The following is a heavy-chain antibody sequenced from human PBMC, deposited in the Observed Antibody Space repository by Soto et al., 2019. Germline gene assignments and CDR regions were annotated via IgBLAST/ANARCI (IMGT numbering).Heavy chain of an antibody. CDR1: GGSISSSSYY. Sequence: SETLSLTCTVSGGSISSSSYYWGWIRQPPGKGLEWIGSIYYCGSTYYNPSLKSRVTISVDTSKNQFSLKLSSVTAADTAVYYCARGGDWLNYDFCSGYDSWFDPWGQGTLVTVSS. CDR2: IYYCGST. D-gene: IGHD3-3*01. V-gene: IGHV4-39*01. CDR3: ARGGDWLNYDFCSGYDSWFDP. J-gene: IGHJ5*02.